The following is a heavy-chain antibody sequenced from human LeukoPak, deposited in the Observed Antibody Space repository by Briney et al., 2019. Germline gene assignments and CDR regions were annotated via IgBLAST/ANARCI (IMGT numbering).Heavy chain of an antibody. D-gene: IGHD2-15*01. J-gene: IGHJ2*01. Sequence: SETLSLTCTVSGVSMSGYYWSWIRQPPGKGPELIGYIHSTGNTGYNPSLKSRVTISVDTSKNQFSLGLRSVTTADTAVYYCARRGWSIDFWGRGTLVTVSS. V-gene: IGHV4-59*01. CDR2: IHSTGNT. CDR3: ARRGWSIDF. CDR1: GVSMSGYY.